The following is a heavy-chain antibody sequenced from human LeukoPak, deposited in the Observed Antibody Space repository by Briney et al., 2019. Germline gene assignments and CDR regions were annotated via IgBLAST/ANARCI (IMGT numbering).Heavy chain of an antibody. Sequence: ASVKVSCKASGYTFTGYYVHWVRQAPGQGLEWMGWINPNSGGTNYAQKFQGRVTMTRDTSISTAYMELSRLRSDDTAVYYCARAYPRSKMTTVTHSDYWGQGTLVTVSS. CDR2: INPNSGGT. V-gene: IGHV1-2*02. J-gene: IGHJ4*02. CDR3: ARAYPRSKMTTVTHSDY. CDR1: GYTFTGYY. D-gene: IGHD4-17*01.